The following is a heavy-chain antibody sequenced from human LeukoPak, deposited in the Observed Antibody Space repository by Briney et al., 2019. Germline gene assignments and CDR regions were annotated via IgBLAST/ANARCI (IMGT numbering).Heavy chain of an antibody. CDR3: ARGPIAARPQPFDY. V-gene: IGHV4-39*07. J-gene: IGHJ4*02. D-gene: IGHD6-6*01. CDR1: GGSISSSSYY. Sequence: SETLSLTCTVSGGSISSSSYYWGWIRQPPGKGLEWIGSIYYSGSTYYNPSLKSRVTISVDTSKNQFSLKLSSVTAADTAVYYCARGPIAARPQPFDYWGQGTLVTVSS. CDR2: IYYSGST.